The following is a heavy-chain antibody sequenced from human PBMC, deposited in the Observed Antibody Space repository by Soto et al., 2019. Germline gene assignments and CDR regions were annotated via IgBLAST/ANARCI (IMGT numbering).Heavy chain of an antibody. Sequence: GGSLRLSCAASGFTFSSYSMNWVRQAPGKGLEWVSSISSSSSYIYYADSVKGRFTISRDNAKNSLYLQMNSLRAEDTAVYYCARGYCSGGSCKPHDAFDIWGQGTMVTVSS. CDR2: ISSSSSYI. J-gene: IGHJ3*02. CDR1: GFTFSSYS. V-gene: IGHV3-21*01. D-gene: IGHD2-15*01. CDR3: ARGYCSGGSCKPHDAFDI.